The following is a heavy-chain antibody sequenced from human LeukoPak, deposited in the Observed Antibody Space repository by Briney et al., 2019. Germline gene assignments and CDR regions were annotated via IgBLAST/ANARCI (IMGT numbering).Heavy chain of an antibody. CDR2: IYYSGSA. CDR1: GGSISNYY. J-gene: IGHJ4*02. CDR3: ARERGFGEFDY. D-gene: IGHD3-10*01. V-gene: IGHV4-59*01. Sequence: SETLSLTCTVSGGSISNYYWSWIRQPPGKGLEWIGYIYYSGSANYNPSLKSRVTISVDTSKNQFSLKLSSVTAADTAVYYYARERGFGEFDYWGQGTLVTVSS.